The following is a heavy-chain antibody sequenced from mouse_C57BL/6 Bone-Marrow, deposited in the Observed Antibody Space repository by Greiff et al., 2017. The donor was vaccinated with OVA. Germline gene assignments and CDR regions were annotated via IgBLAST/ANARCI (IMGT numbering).Heavy chain of an antibody. D-gene: IGHD1-1*01. CDR1: GFTFSSYA. CDR2: ISDGGGYT. J-gene: IGHJ2*01. Sequence: DVKLVESGGGLVKPGGSLKLSCAASGFTFSSYAMSWVRQTPEKRLEWVATISDGGGYTYYPDNVKGRFTISRDNAKNSLYLQMSHLRSEDTAMYYCARDTTVVGEDYWGQGTTLTVSS. CDR3: ARDTTVVGEDY. V-gene: IGHV5-4*01.